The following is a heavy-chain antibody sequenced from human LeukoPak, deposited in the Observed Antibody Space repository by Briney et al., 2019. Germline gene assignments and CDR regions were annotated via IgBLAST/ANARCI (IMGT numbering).Heavy chain of an antibody. CDR1: GFTFGSYS. Sequence: GGSLRLSCEASGFTFGSYSMNWVRQAPGKGLEWVSSISSSSVYMYYADSVKGRFTVSRDNAKNSLYLQMNSLRAEDTALYYCARDLPQIEYWGQGTLVTVSS. CDR3: ARDLPQIEY. V-gene: IGHV3-21*04. D-gene: IGHD3-22*01. J-gene: IGHJ4*02. CDR2: ISSSSVYM.